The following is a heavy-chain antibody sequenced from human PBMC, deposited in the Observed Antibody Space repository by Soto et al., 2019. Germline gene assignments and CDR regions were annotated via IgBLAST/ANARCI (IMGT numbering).Heavy chain of an antibody. J-gene: IGHJ4*02. CDR1: GGSISSSSYY. Sequence: SETLSLTCTVSGGSISSSSYYWGWIRQPPGKGLEWIGSIYYSGSTYYNPSLKSRVTISVDTSKNQFSLKLSSVTAADTAVYYCASLPYDFWSGYYIDYWGQGTLVTVSS. D-gene: IGHD3-3*01. CDR2: IYYSGST. CDR3: ASLPYDFWSGYYIDY. V-gene: IGHV4-39*01.